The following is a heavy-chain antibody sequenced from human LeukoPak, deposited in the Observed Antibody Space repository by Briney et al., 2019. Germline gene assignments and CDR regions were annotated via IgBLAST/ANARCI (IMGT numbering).Heavy chain of an antibody. CDR1: AFTFNGYW. J-gene: IGHJ4*02. Sequence: GGSLRLSCATSAFTFNGYWMSWVRQAPGKGLEWLANIKPDGSEQIYVDSVKGRFTISRDNAKNSLYLQMNSLRAEDTAVYYCARATRRSFDYWGQGTLVTVSS. CDR3: ARATRRSFDY. CDR2: IKPDGSEQ. V-gene: IGHV3-7*01.